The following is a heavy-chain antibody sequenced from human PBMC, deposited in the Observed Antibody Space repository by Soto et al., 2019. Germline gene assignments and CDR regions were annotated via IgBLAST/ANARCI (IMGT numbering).Heavy chain of an antibody. CDR1: GYTFTSYG. V-gene: IGHV1-18*01. CDR2: ISAYNGNT. CDR3: ARAWIDDSSGYYWEHDAFDI. D-gene: IGHD3-22*01. J-gene: IGHJ3*02. Sequence: GASVKVSCKASGYTFTSYGISWVRQAPGQGLEWMGWISAYNGNTNYAQKLQGRVTMTTDTSTSTAYMELRSLRSDDTAVYYCARAWIDDSSGYYWEHDAFDIWGQGTMVTVSS.